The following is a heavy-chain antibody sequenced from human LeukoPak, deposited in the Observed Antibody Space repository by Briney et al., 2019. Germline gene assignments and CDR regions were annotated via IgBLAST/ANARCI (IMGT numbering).Heavy chain of an antibody. V-gene: IGHV1-45*02. CDR3: ASPVDYGESRAFDI. CDR2: ITPFNGNT. J-gene: IGHJ3*02. CDR1: GYTFTYRY. D-gene: IGHD4-17*01. Sequence: GASVKVSCKASGYTFTYRYLHWVRQAPGQALEWMGWITPFNGNTNYAQKFQDRVTITRDRSMSTAYMELSSLRSEDTAMCYCASPVDYGESRAFDIWGQGTMVTVSS.